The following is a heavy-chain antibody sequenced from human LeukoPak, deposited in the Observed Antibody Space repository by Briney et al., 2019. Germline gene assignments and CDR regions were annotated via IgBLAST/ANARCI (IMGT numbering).Heavy chain of an antibody. CDR3: ARGRGSNWVDP. CDR2: INPNSGGT. J-gene: IGHJ5*02. CDR1: GYTFTGDY. Sequence: ASVKVSCRASGYTFTGDYMHWVRQAPGQGLEWMGWINPNSGGTNYARKFQGRVTMTRDTSISTAYMELSRLRSDDTAVYYCARGRGSNWVDPWGQGTLVTVSS. V-gene: IGHV1-2*02. D-gene: IGHD3-16*01.